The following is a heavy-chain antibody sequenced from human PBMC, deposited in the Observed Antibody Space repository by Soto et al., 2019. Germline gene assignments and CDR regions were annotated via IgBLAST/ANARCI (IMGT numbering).Heavy chain of an antibody. CDR2: INPSGGST. CDR1: GYTFTTYY. V-gene: IGHV1-46*01. CDR3: ARVIVPTTVTTSNWFDP. J-gene: IGHJ5*02. Sequence: ASVKVSCKASGYTFTTYYLHWVRQAPGQGLEWMGIINPSGGSTNYAQKFQGRVTMTSDTSTSTVYMELSSLRTEDTAVYYCARVIVPTTVTTSNWFDPWGQGTLVTV. D-gene: IGHD4-17*01.